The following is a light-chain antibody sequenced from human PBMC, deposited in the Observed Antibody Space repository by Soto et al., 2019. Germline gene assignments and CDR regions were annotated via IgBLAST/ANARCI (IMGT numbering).Light chain of an antibody. CDR3: QQYNNWPLLT. CDR1: QSVNRN. J-gene: IGKJ1*01. CDR2: GAS. V-gene: IGKV3-15*01. Sequence: EIVMTQSPATLSVSPGERATLSCRASQSVNRNLAWYKQKPGQAPRLLIYGASTRATGIPARFSGSGSGTDFTLTISSLQSEDFAVYYCQQYNNWPLLTFGQGTKVDIK.